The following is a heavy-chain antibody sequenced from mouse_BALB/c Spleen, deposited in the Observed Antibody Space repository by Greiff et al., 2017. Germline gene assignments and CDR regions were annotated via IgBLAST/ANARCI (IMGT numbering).Heavy chain of an antibody. CDR2: IDPENGNT. D-gene: IGHD2-1*01. CDR3: ARGGGDGNYDY. Sequence: EVKLMESGAELVRPGALVKLSCKASGFNIKDYYMHWVKQRPEQGLEWIGWIDPENGNTIYDPKFQGKASITADTSSNTAYLQLSSLTSEDTAVYYCARGGGDGNYDYWGQGTTLTVSS. J-gene: IGHJ2*01. V-gene: IGHV14-1*02. CDR1: GFNIKDYY.